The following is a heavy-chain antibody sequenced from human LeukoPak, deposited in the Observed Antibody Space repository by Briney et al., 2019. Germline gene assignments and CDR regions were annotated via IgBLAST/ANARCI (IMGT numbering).Heavy chain of an antibody. Sequence: GASVKVSCKASGYTFTNYGMTWVRQAPGQGLEWMGIINSIGGTTDYAQKFQGRVTMTRDTSTSTVYMELSSLTSDDTAVYYCARQQGLQNLNFDYWGQGTLVTVSS. J-gene: IGHJ4*02. CDR2: INSIGGTT. V-gene: IGHV1-46*01. D-gene: IGHD4-11*01. CDR1: GYTFTNYG. CDR3: ARQQGLQNLNFDY.